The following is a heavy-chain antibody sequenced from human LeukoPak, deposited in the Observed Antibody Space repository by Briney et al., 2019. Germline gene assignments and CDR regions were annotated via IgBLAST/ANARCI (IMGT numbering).Heavy chain of an antibody. Sequence: GTLRLSCAASGFTFSSYGMSWIRQPPGKGLEWIGYIYYSGSTNYNPSLKSRVTISVDTSKNQFSLKLSSVTAADTAVYYCARAYYGDYGSDAFDIWGQGTMVTVSS. CDR3: ARAYYGDYGSDAFDI. CDR2: IYYSGST. V-gene: IGHV4-59*01. D-gene: IGHD4-17*01. J-gene: IGHJ3*02. CDR1: GFTFSSYG.